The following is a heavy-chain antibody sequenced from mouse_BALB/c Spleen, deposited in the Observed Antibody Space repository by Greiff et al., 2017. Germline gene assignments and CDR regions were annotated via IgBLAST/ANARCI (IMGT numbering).Heavy chain of an antibody. Sequence: VQLKESGGGLVQPGGSLKLSCAASGFTFSSYGMSWVRQTPDKRLELVATINSNGGSTYYPDSVKGRFTISRDNAKNTLYLQMSSLKSEDTAMYYCARDPDYWGQGTTLTVSS. V-gene: IGHV5-6-3*01. CDR2: INSNGGST. CDR3: ARDPDY. CDR1: GFTFSSYG. J-gene: IGHJ2*01.